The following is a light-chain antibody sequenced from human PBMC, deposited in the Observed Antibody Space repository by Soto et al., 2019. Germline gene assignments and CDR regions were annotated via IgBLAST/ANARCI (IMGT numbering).Light chain of an antibody. V-gene: IGKV3-20*01. CDR2: GAS. J-gene: IGKJ2*01. Sequence: EIVLTQSPGTLSLSPGERATLSCRASQSVSSSYFAWYQQKPGQAPSLLIYGASSRATGIPDRFSGSGSWTDFTLIISILEPEYFAVYCCQQYGSSPYTCGQGTKLDIK. CDR3: QQYGSSPYT. CDR1: QSVSSSY.